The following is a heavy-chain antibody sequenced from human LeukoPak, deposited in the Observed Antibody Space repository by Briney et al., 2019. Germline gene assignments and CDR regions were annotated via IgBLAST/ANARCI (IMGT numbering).Heavy chain of an antibody. Sequence: GGSLGPSCVASGFPFSSYWVTWVRQAPGKGLEWVANIKQDGSKKSYVDSVKGRFTISRDNAKNSLYLQMNSLRAEDTAIYYCTRVGYIDEGIDYWGQGTLVTVSS. J-gene: IGHJ4*02. CDR3: TRVGYIDEGIDY. V-gene: IGHV3-7*04. CDR2: IKQDGSKK. CDR1: GFPFSSYW. D-gene: IGHD5-24*01.